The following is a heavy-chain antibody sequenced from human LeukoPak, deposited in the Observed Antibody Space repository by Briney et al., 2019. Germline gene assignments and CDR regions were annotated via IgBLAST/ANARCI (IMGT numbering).Heavy chain of an antibody. CDR2: IRYDGSNK. D-gene: IGHD1-1*01. CDR1: GFTFSSYG. J-gene: IGHJ4*02. V-gene: IGHV3-30*02. CDR3: AKSYSWNDVGDY. Sequence: PPGGSLRLSCAASGFTFSSYGMHWVRQAPDKGLEWVAFIRYDGSNKYYADSVKGRFTISRDNSKNTLYLQMNSLRAEDTAVYYCAKSYSWNDVGDYWGQGTLVTVSS.